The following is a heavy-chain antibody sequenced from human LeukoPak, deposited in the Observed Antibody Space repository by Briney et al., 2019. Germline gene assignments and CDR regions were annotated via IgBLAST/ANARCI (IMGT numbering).Heavy chain of an antibody. V-gene: IGHV3-11*01. CDR1: GFTFSDYY. CDR3: ARVDGGWELLSRLDY. CDR2: ISSSGSTI. J-gene: IGHJ4*02. Sequence: PGGSLRLFCAASGFTFSDYYMSWIRQAPGKGLEWVSYISSSGSTIYYADSVKGRFTISRDNAKNSLYLQMNSLRAEDTAVYYCARVDGGWELLSRLDYWGQGTLVTVSS. D-gene: IGHD3-10*01.